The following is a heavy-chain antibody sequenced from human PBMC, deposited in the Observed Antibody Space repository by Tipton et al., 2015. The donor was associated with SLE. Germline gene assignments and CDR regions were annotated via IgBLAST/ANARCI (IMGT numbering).Heavy chain of an antibody. CDR1: GFAFRDAW. J-gene: IGHJ4*02. Sequence: SLRLSCAASGFAFRDAWMHWVRQAPGEGLECVGRIKSNTDGGTTDYTAPVRGRFTISRDDSKNTLYLQMNSLRAEDTAAYYCAKKFLTYNPGGESDYFDYWGQGTLVTVSS. CDR2: IKSNTDGGTT. V-gene: IGHV3-15*07. CDR3: AKKFLTYNPGGESDYFDY. D-gene: IGHD1-14*01.